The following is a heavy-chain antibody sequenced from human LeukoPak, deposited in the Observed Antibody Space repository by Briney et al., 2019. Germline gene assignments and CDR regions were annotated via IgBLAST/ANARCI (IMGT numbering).Heavy chain of an antibody. V-gene: IGHV1-18*01. CDR3: AGCGGDCYSGLGAFDI. J-gene: IGHJ3*02. D-gene: IGHD2-21*02. CDR2: ISAYNGNT. Sequence: ASVKVSCKASGYTFTSYGISWVRQAPGQGLEWMGWISAYNGNTNYAQKLQGRVTMTTDTSTRTAYMELSSLRSEDTAVYYCAGCGGDCYSGLGAFDIWGQGTMVTVSS. CDR1: GYTFTSYG.